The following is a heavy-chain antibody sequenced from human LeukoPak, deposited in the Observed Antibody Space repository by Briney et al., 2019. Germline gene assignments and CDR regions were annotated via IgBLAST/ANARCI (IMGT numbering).Heavy chain of an antibody. V-gene: IGHV3-73*01. Sequence: PGGSLRLSCAASGFTFSGSAMHWVRQASGKGLEWVGRIRSKANSYATAYAASVKGRFTISRDDSKNTAYLQMNSLKTEDTAVYYCTSSIYSGSYPRDYWGQGTLVTVSS. CDR3: TSSIYSGSYPRDY. D-gene: IGHD1-26*01. CDR2: IRSKANSYAT. CDR1: GFTFSGSA. J-gene: IGHJ4*02.